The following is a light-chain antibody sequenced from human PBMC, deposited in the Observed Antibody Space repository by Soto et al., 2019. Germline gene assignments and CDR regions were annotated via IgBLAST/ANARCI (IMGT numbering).Light chain of an antibody. Sequence: DIQMTQSPSSLSASVGDRVTITCRASQRISNYVNWYQQKPGKAPKLLIYAAISLQSGVPSRFSGSASGTDFTLTITSLHPEDSATYYCQQSYSTPYTFGQGTKLDIK. CDR1: QRISNY. V-gene: IGKV1-39*01. CDR2: AAI. J-gene: IGKJ2*01. CDR3: QQSYSTPYT.